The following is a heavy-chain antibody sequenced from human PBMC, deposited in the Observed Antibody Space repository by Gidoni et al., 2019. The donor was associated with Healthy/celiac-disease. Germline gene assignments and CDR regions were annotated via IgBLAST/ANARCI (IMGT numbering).Heavy chain of an antibody. CDR3: ARDLPVDIVATNHDAFDI. J-gene: IGHJ3*02. D-gene: IGHD5-12*01. CDR1: GFTFRIYT. Sequence: EVRLVESGGGLVKPGGSVRLSCAASGFTFRIYTMNWVRQDPGKGLEWVSSISSSSSYIYYADSVKGRFTISRDNAKNSLYLQMNSLRAEDTAVYYWARDLPVDIVATNHDAFDIWGLGTMVTVSS. V-gene: IGHV3-21*01. CDR2: ISSSSSYI.